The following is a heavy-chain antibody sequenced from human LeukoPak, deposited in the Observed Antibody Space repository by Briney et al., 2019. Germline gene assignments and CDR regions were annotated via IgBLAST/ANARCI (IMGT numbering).Heavy chain of an antibody. Sequence: GGSLRLSCAASGLTFSSHWMHWVRQAPGKGLVCVSRITNDGSSTTYADSVKGRFTISRDNAKKMLYLQVNSLRAEDTAVYYCARGFRTGVEYWGQGALVTVSS. D-gene: IGHD1-14*01. CDR1: GLTFSSHW. J-gene: IGHJ4*02. CDR2: ITNDGSST. V-gene: IGHV3-74*01. CDR3: ARGFRTGVEY.